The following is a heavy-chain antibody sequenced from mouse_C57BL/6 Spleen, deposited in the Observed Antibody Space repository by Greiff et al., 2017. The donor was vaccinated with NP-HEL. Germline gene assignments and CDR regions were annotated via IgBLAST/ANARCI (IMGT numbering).Heavy chain of an antibody. CDR3: ARDGNPYWYFEV. J-gene: IGHJ1*03. V-gene: IGHV1-52*01. CDR1: GYTFTSYW. CDR2: IDPSDSET. D-gene: IGHD2-1*01. Sequence: QVQLKQPGAELVRPGSSVKLSCKASGYTFTSYWMHWVKQRPIQGLEWIGNIDPSDSETHYNQKFKDKATLTVDKSSSTAYMQLSSLTSEDSAVYYCARDGNPYWYFEVWGTGTTVTVSS.